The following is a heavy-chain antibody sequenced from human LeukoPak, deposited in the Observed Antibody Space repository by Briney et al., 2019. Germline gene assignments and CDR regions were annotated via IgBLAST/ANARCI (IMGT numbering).Heavy chain of an antibody. CDR1: GGTFSSYA. CDR2: IIPIFGTA. J-gene: IGHJ4*02. V-gene: IGHV1-69*06. D-gene: IGHD3-22*01. Sequence: SVKVSCKASGGTFSSYAISWVRQAPGQGLEWMGGIIPIFGTANYAQKFQGRVTITADKSTSTAYMELSSLRSEDTAVYYCARARIRYYYDSSGYYAVDYWGQGTLVTVSS. CDR3: ARARIRYYYDSSGYYAVDY.